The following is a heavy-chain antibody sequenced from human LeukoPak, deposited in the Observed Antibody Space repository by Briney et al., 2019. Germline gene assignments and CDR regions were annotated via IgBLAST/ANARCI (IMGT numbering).Heavy chain of an antibody. V-gene: IGHV3-48*03. CDR1: GFTFSSYE. CDR3: ASLDTAMVNGDY. J-gene: IGHJ4*02. CDR2: ISSSGSTI. Sequence: QPGGSLRLSCAASGFTFSSYEMNWVRQAPGKGLEWVSYISSSGSTIYYADSVKGRFTISRDNAKNSLYLQMNSLRAEDTAMYYCASLDTAMVNGDYWGQGTLVTVSS. D-gene: IGHD5-18*01.